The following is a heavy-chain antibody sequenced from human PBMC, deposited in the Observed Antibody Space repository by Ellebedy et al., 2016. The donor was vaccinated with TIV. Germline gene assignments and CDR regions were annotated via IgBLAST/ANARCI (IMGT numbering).Heavy chain of an antibody. Sequence: PGGSLGLSCAASGFTFSSYAMTWVRQAPGKGLEWVSSITGDGDSTYYANSVKGRFTISRDKSKNTLYLQMNSLRVEDTAVYYCAKGGGNDNPPRGCDYWGQGTLVTVSS. CDR1: GFTFSSYA. CDR3: AKGGGNDNPPRGCDY. D-gene: IGHD1-14*01. V-gene: IGHV3-23*01. J-gene: IGHJ4*02. CDR2: ITGDGDST.